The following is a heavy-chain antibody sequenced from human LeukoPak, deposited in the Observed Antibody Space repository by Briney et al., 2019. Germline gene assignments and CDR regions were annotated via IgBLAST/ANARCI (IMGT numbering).Heavy chain of an antibody. J-gene: IGHJ6*02. Sequence: PGGPLRLSCAASGFTFSSYAMHWVRQAPGKGLEWVAVISYDGSNKYYADSVKGRFTISRDNSKNTLYLQMNSLRAEDTAVYYCARVPRGTDPYYYYGMDVWGQGTTVTVSS. CDR3: ARVPRGTDPYYYYGMDV. CDR1: GFTFSSYA. CDR2: ISYDGSNK. V-gene: IGHV3-30-3*01. D-gene: IGHD1-1*01.